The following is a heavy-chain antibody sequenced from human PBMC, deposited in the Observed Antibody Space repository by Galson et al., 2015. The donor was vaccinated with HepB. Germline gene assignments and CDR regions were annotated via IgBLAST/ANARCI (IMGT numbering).Heavy chain of an antibody. CDR3: ARPLVPAAIGYYYGMDV. J-gene: IGHJ6*02. CDR2: ISIYNGNT. Sequence: SVKVSCKVSGYTFTTYSVSWVRQAPGQGLEWMGRISIYNGNTNYAQKVQGRVTMTTDTSTSTAYMELRSLTSDDTAVYYCARPLVPAAIGYYYGMDVWGQGTTVTVSS. CDR1: GYTFTTYS. V-gene: IGHV1-18*01. D-gene: IGHD2-2*01.